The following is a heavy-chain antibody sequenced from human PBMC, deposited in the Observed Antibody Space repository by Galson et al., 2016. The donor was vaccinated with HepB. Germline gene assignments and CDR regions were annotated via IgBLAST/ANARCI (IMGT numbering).Heavy chain of an antibody. CDR3: AKDANGEGRFLEWLLALYGMDV. J-gene: IGHJ6*02. CDR1: AFTFSSYG. D-gene: IGHD3-3*01. V-gene: IGHV3-30*18. CDR2: ISYDGSYT. Sequence: SLRLSCAASAFTFSSYGMHWVRQAPGKGLEWVAVISYDGSYTDYADSVKGRFTTSRDNSKNTLYLQMNSLRAEDTAVYYCAKDANGEGRFLEWLLALYGMDVWAKGPRSPSP.